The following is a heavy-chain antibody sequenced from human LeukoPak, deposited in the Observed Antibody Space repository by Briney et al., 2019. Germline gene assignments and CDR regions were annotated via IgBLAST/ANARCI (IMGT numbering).Heavy chain of an antibody. CDR2: IYTSGST. Sequence: PSETLSLTCTASGCSISSYYRSWIRQPAGKGLEWIGRIYTSGSTKYNPSLKSRVTMSVDTSNNQFSLKRSSVTAADTAVYDCAREIGETYDYWGQGTLVTVSS. CDR3: AREIGETYDY. V-gene: IGHV4-4*07. D-gene: IGHD2-21*01. J-gene: IGHJ4*02. CDR1: GCSISSYY.